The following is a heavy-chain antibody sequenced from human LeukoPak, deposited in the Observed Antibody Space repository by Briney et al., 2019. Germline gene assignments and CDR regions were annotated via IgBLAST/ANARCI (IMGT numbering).Heavy chain of an antibody. CDR3: ARMIGDY. Sequence: PSETLSLTCTVSGGSISSYYWSWIRQPPGKGLEWIGYIYYSGSTNYNPSLKSRVTISVDTSKNQFSLKLSSVTAADTAVYYCARMIGDYWGQGTLVTASS. V-gene: IGHV4-59*01. J-gene: IGHJ4*02. CDR2: IYYSGST. CDR1: GGSISSYY. D-gene: IGHD3-16*01.